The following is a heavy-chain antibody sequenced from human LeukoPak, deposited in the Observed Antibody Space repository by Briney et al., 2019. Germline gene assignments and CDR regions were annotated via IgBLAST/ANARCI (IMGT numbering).Heavy chain of an antibody. CDR3: ARHPRLRSYYFDY. CDR2: INHSGST. D-gene: IGHD4-17*01. V-gene: IGHV4-34*01. Sequence: SETLSLTCSVSGGSIRSYYWSWIRQPPGKGLEWIGEINHSGSTKDNPSLKSRVTISLDTSKNQFSLKLTSVTAADTAVYYCARHPRLRSYYFDYWGQGTLVTVSS. J-gene: IGHJ4*02. CDR1: GGSIRSYY.